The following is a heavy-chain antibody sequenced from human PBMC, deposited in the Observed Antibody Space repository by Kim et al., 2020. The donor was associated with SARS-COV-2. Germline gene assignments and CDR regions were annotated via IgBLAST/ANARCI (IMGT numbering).Heavy chain of an antibody. J-gene: IGHJ6*02. CDR2: FSISGRNT. CDR1: GFTFSNYA. CDR3: AKYARSMDV. V-gene: IGHV3-23*01. Sequence: GGSLRLSCAASGFTFSNYAMSWVRQAPGKGLEWVSGFSISGRNTYYADSVKGRFTISRDNSKNTLYLQMNSLRAEDTAIYYCAKYARSMDVWGQGTQGT.